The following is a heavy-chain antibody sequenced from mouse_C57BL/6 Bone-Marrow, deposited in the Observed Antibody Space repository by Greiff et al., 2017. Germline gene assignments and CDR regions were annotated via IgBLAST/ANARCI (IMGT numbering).Heavy chain of an antibody. J-gene: IGHJ1*03. V-gene: IGHV5-17*01. CDR1: GFTFSDYG. D-gene: IGHD1-1*01. CDR2: ISSGSSTT. Sequence: VQLQQSGGGLVKPGGSLKLSCAASGFTFSDYGMHWVRQAPEKGLEWVAYISSGSSTTYYADTVKGRFTISRDNAKNTLFLQMTSLRSEDTAMYYCARDSYGGSYEYFDVWGKGTTVTVSS. CDR3: ARDSYGGSYEYFDV.